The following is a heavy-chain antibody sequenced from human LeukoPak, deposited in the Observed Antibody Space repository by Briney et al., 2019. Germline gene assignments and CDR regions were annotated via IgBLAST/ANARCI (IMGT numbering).Heavy chain of an antibody. CDR1: GDSITNNYH. V-gene: IGHV4-59*01. J-gene: IGHJ4*02. CDR2: IYYSGST. CDR3: ARRFDS. Sequence: PSETLSLTCTVSGDSITNNYHWSWIRQPPGMGLEFIGYIYYSGSTNYNPSLNSRVTISMDTSKNQFSLRLTSVTAADTAVYYCARRFDSWGQGTLVTVSS.